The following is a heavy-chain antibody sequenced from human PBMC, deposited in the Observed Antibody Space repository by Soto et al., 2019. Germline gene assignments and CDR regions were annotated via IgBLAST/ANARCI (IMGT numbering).Heavy chain of an antibody. CDR3: AKDRASVAGTGYYGMDV. D-gene: IGHD6-19*01. V-gene: IGHV3-23*01. J-gene: IGHJ6*02. CDR1: GFTFSSYA. CDR2: ISGSGGST. Sequence: GGSLRLSCAASGFTFSSYAMSWVRQAPGKGLEWVSAISGSGGSTYYADSVKGRLTISRDNSKNTLYLQMNSLRDEDTAVYYCAKDRASVAGTGYYGMDVWGQGATVTVSS.